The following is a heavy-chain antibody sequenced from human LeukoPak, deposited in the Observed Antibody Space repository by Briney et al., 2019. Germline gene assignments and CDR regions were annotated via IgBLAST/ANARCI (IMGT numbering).Heavy chain of an antibody. Sequence: PSGTLSLTCAVSGGSISSSNWWSWVRQPPGKGLEWIGEIYHSGSTNYNPSLKSRVTISVDTSKNQVSLKLRSVTAADTAVYYCARTTEGYAGGPGYSYYYYMDVWGKGTTVTISS. CDR2: IYHSGST. V-gene: IGHV4-4*02. CDR3: ARTTEGYAGGPGYSYYYYMDV. J-gene: IGHJ6*03. CDR1: GGSISSSNW. D-gene: IGHD5-12*01.